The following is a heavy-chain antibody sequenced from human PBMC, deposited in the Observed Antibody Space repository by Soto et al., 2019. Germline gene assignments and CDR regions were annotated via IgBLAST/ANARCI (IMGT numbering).Heavy chain of an antibody. CDR3: ARAIWYCSGGSCYSDAFDI. J-gene: IGHJ3*02. CDR1: GGSISSSNW. V-gene: IGHV4-4*02. D-gene: IGHD2-15*01. Sequence: QVQLQESGPGLVKPSGTLSLTCAVSGGSISSSNWWSWVRQPPGKGLEWIGEIYHSGSTNYNPSLKSRVTISVAKSKNQFSLKLSSVTAADTAVYYCARAIWYCSGGSCYSDAFDIWGQGTMVTVSS. CDR2: IYHSGST.